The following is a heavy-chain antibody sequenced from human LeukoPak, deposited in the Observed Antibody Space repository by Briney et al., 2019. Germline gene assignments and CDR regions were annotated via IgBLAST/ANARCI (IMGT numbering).Heavy chain of an antibody. D-gene: IGHD5-24*01. CDR2: INPNSGGT. V-gene: IGHV1-2*06. CDR3: ASSLLSIRWLQPKYYFDY. CDR1: GYTFTGYY. Sequence: GASVKVSCKASGYTFTGYYMHWVRQAPGQGLEWMGRINPNSGGTNYAQKFQGRVTMTRDTSISTAYMELSSLRSEDTAVYYCASSLLSIRWLQPKYYFDYWGQGTLVTVSS. J-gene: IGHJ4*02.